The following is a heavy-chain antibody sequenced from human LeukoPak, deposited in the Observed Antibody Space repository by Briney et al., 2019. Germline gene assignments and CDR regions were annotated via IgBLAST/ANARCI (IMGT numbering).Heavy chain of an antibody. Sequence: GRSLRLSCAASGFTFDDYAMHWVRQAPGKGLEWVSGISWNSGSIGYADSVKGRFTISRDNAKNSLYLQMNSLRAEDTALYYCAKDFTGVRYSDGTGFDYWGQGTLVTVSS. CDR3: AKDFTGVRYSDGTGFDY. CDR1: GFTFDDYA. J-gene: IGHJ4*02. D-gene: IGHD3-9*01. V-gene: IGHV3-9*01. CDR2: ISWNSGSI.